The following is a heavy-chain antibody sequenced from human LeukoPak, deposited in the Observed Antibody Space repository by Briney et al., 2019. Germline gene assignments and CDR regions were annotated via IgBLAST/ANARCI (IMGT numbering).Heavy chain of an antibody. V-gene: IGHV4-59*08. CDR3: ARAIASSGSRLFDY. J-gene: IGHJ4*02. Sequence: SETLSLTCTVSGGSIKSYYWSWIRQPPGKGLEWIGQIYYSGSTYYNPSLKSRVTISLDTSKNQFSLRLTSVTAADTAVYYCARAIASSGSRLFDYWGQGTLVAVSS. CDR1: GGSIKSYY. D-gene: IGHD3-10*01. CDR2: IYYSGST.